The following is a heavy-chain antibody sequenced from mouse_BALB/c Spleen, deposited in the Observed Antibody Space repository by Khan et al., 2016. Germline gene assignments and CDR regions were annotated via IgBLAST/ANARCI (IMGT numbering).Heavy chain of an antibody. V-gene: IGHV4-1*02. CDR2: INPDSSTI. D-gene: IGHD4-1*01. CDR1: GFDFSRYW. Sequence: EVQLQESGGGLVQPGGSLKLSCAASGFDFSRYWMSWVRQAPGKGLEWIGEINPDSSTINYTPSLKDKFNISRDNAKNTLYLQMSKVRSEDTALYYCARPDWAWFAYWGQGTLVTVSA. J-gene: IGHJ3*01. CDR3: ARPDWAWFAY.